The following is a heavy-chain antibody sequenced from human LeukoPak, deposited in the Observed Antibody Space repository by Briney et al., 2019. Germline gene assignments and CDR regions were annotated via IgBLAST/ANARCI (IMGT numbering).Heavy chain of an antibody. J-gene: IGHJ4*02. Sequence: GASVKVSCKASGYTFTGYYMHWERQAPGQGLEWIGRINPNSCGTNYAQKFQARVTMTRKTSISTAYMELRRLRSDDTAVYYCARDRLEGNYYDSSGYQTFDYWGQGTLVTVSS. CDR2: INPNSCGT. CDR3: ARDRLEGNYYDSSGYQTFDY. D-gene: IGHD3-22*01. V-gene: IGHV1-2*06. CDR1: GYTFTGYY.